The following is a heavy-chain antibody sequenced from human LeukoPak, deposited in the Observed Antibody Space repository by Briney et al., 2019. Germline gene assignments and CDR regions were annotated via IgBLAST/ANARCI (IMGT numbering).Heavy chain of an antibody. CDR2: IYYSGST. J-gene: IGHJ4*02. V-gene: IGHV4-39*07. D-gene: IGHD3-3*01. CDR1: GGSISSSSYY. CDR3: ARDFSIFAWGAYYFDY. Sequence: PSETLSLTCTVSGGSISSSSYYWGWIRQPPGKGLEWIGSIYYSGSTYYNPSLKSRVTISVDTSKNQFSLKLSSVTAADTAVYYCARDFSIFAWGAYYFDYWGQGTLVTVSS.